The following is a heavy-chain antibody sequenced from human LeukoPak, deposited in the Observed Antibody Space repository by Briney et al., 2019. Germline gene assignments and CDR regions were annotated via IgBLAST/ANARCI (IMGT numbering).Heavy chain of an antibody. V-gene: IGHV3-11*01. D-gene: IGHD3-10*01. J-gene: IGHJ4*02. CDR1: GFTFSDYY. CDR3: ARTMVRGVSPEYYFDY. CDR2: ISSSGSTI. Sequence: PGGSLRLSCAASGFTFSDYYMSWIRQAPGKGLERVSYISSSGSTIYYADSVKGRFTISRDNAKNSLYLQMNSLRAEDTAVYYCARTMVRGVSPEYYFDYWGQGTLVTVSS.